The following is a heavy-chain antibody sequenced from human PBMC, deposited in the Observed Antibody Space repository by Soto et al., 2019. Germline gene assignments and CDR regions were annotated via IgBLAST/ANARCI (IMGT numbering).Heavy chain of an antibody. V-gene: IGHV1-69*08. CDR1: GGPFSTYT. J-gene: IGHJ6*03. CDR3: ARDPPYKYTSSSGNYYYYMDV. Sequence: QVHLVQSGAEVKRPGSSVKVSCKASGGPFSTYTISWVRQAPGQGLEWMGRIIPILGITNYAQKFQGRLTFTADKSTSTAYKQLYIMTSEDTVVYYCARDPPYKYTSSSGNYYYYMDVWGNGTTVTVSS. CDR2: IIPILGIT. D-gene: IGHD6-6*01.